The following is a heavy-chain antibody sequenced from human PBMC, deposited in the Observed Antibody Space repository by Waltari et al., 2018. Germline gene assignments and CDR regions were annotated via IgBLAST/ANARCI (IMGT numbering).Heavy chain of an antibody. V-gene: IGHV4-34*01. D-gene: IGHD2-2*01. CDR2: INHSGST. J-gene: IGHJ4*02. CDR3: ARRDCSSTSCHSFDY. Sequence: QVQLQQWGAGLLKPSETLSLTCAVYGGSFSGYYWSWIRQPPGKGLEWIGEINHSGSTNDNPSLKSRVTISVDTSKNQFSLKLSSVTAADTAVYYCARRDCSSTSCHSFDYWGQGTLVTVSS. CDR1: GGSFSGYY.